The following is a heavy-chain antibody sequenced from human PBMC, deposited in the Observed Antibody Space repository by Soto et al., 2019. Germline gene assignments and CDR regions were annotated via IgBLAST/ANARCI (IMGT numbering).Heavy chain of an antibody. CDR2: IYYSGST. Sequence: SETLSLTCAVSGGSIGSSNGWSWVRQPPGKGLEWIGEIYYSGSTYYNPSLKSRVTISVDTSKNQFSLKLTSVTAADTAVYYCASPKIAFYTWFDPWGQGTLVTVSS. CDR1: GGSIGSSNG. V-gene: IGHV4-4*02. CDR3: ASPKIAFYTWFDP. J-gene: IGHJ5*02. D-gene: IGHD3-3*02.